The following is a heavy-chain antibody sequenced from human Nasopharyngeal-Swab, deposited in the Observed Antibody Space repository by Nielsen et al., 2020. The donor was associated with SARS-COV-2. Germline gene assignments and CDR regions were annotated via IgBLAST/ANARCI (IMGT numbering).Heavy chain of an antibody. J-gene: IGHJ4*02. D-gene: IGHD5-18*01. CDR1: VFTVSRYG. CDR2: IDHGGDSR. V-gene: IGHV3-33*01. Sequence: SCAASVFTVSRYGFHWVRQAPGTGLAWVAVIDHGGDSRIYGESMNGRFAVSRTTSKNTLSLQINDLRTQDTYVYYSSRDGPHLNHDYLAPGKGREWVAVIRPGGDSRIDGDSMKGRFARCRDNSQRTLYLQIYGLRSEDTAVYYSERNGANWNLDYWGQGTLVTVSS. CDR3: SRDGPHLNHDYLAPGKGREWVAVIRPGGDSRIDGDSMKGRFARCRDNSQRTLYLQIYGLRSEDTAVYYSERNGANWNLDY.